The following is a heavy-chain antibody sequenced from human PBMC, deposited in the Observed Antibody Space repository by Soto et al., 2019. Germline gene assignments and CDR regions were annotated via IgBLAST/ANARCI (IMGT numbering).Heavy chain of an antibody. CDR3: ARVRYSSGRSNFDP. D-gene: IGHD6-19*01. CDR2: IYYSGST. Sequence: SETLSLTCTVSGGSISSYYWSWIRQPPGKGLEWIGYIYYSGSTNYNPSLKSRVTISVDTSKNQFSLKLSSVTAADTAVYYCARVRYSSGRSNFDPWGQGTLVTVSS. J-gene: IGHJ5*02. CDR1: GGSISSYY. V-gene: IGHV4-59*01.